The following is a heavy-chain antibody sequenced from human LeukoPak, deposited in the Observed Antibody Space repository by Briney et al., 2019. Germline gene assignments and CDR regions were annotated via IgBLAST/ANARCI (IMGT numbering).Heavy chain of an antibody. CDR1: GGSLSGYY. D-gene: IGHD2-15*01. V-gene: IGHV4-34*01. CDR3: ARYRRYCSGGSCFDY. CDR2: INHSGST. Sequence: KPSESLSLTCAVYGGSLSGYYWSWIRQPPGKGLEWIGEINHSGSTNYNPSLKSRVTISVDTSKNQFSLKLSSVTAADTAVYYCARYRRYCSGGSCFDYWGQGTLVTVSS. J-gene: IGHJ4*02.